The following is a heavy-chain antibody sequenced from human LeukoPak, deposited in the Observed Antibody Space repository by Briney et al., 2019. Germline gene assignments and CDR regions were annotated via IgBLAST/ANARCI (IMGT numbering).Heavy chain of an antibody. J-gene: IGHJ5*02. CDR3: ARDCSGGSCYPPAWGFDP. V-gene: IGHV3-11*01. CDR2: ISSSGSTI. CDR1: GFTFSDYY. D-gene: IGHD2-15*01. Sequence: GGSLRLSCAASGFTFSDYYMSWIRQAPGKGLGWVSYISSSGSTIYYADSVKGRFTISRDNAKNSLYLQMNSLRAEDTAVYYCARDCSGGSCYPPAWGFDPWGQGTLVTVSS.